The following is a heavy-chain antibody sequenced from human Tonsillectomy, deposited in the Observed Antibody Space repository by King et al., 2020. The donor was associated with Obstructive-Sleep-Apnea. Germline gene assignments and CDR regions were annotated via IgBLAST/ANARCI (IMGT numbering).Heavy chain of an antibody. CDR3: ARHKGNVFWSGYSTRNSFDY. D-gene: IGHD3-3*01. Sequence: VQLQESGPGLVKPSETLSLTCTVSGGSISSYYWSWIRQPPGKGLEWIGYIYYSGSTNYNPSLKSRVTISVDTSKIQFSLKLSSVTAADTAVYYCARHKGNVFWSGYSTRNSFDYWGQGTLVTVSS. V-gene: IGHV4-59*08. J-gene: IGHJ4*02. CDR1: GGSISSYY. CDR2: IYYSGST.